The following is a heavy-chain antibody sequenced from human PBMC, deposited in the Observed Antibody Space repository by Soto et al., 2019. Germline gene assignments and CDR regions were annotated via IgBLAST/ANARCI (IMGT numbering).Heavy chain of an antibody. CDR3: ARLSDSSGYYPLFDY. D-gene: IGHD3-22*01. V-gene: IGHV4-39*01. CDR1: GGSITNSSYY. Sequence: QLQLQESGPGLVKPSETLSLTCTVSGGSITNSSYYWGWIRQPPGKGLEWIGSIYYTGITYYNPSLKSRVPISVDTSKNQFSLKLSSVTAAATAVYYCARLSDSSGYYPLFDYWGQGTLVTVSS. CDR2: IYYTGIT. J-gene: IGHJ4*02.